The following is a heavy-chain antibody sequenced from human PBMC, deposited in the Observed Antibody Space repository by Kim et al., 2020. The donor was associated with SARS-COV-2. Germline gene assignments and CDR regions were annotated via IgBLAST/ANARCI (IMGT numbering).Heavy chain of an antibody. CDR3: ARYCTNGVCYAFDY. J-gene: IGHJ4*02. CDR1: GGSISSSSYY. V-gene: IGHV4-39*01. Sequence: SETLSLTCTVSGGSISSSSYYWGWIRQPPGKGLEWIGSIYYSGSTYYNPSLKSRVTISVDTSKNQFSLKLSSVTAADTAVYYCARYCTNGVCYAFDYWGQGTLVTVSS. D-gene: IGHD2-8*01. CDR2: IYYSGST.